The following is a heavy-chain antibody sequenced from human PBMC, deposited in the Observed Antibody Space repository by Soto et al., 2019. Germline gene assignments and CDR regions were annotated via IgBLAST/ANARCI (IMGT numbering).Heavy chain of an antibody. Sequence: LRLSCAASGFAFSSYALTWVRQAPGKGLKWVSGISPGGDSTHYADSVKGRFTISRDNSKNTLYLQMNSLRAEDAAVYFCARDFRLVPSAIQYYYYGLGVWGPGTTVTVSS. CDR1: GFAFSSYA. J-gene: IGHJ6*02. CDR2: ISPGGDST. CDR3: ARDFRLVPSAIQYYYYGLGV. V-gene: IGHV3-23*01. D-gene: IGHD2-2*02.